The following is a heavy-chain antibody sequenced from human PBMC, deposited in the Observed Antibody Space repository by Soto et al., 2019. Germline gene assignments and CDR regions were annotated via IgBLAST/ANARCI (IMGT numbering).Heavy chain of an antibody. CDR2: INHSGST. Sequence: PSETLSLTCAVYGGSFSGYYWSWIRQPPGKGLEWIGEINHSGSTNYNPSLKSRVTISVDTSKNQFSVKLSSVTAADTAVYYCASLDYGSGKLDYWGQGTLVTVSS. CDR3: ASLDYGSGKLDY. CDR1: GGSFSGYY. D-gene: IGHD3-10*01. V-gene: IGHV4-34*01. J-gene: IGHJ4*02.